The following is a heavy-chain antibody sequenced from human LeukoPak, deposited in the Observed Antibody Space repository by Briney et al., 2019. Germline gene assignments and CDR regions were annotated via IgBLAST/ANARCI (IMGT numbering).Heavy chain of an antibody. Sequence: ASVKVSCKASGDTFSTCNIHWVRQAPGQRPEWMGWINAGNGDTKYSQKFQGRVTITRDTFASTVHMELSSLSSEDTAVYYCARASGGPLMIRFGGLIPPGWLDPWGQGTRVTVSS. J-gene: IGHJ5*02. CDR1: GDTFSTCN. V-gene: IGHV1-3*01. CDR2: INAGNGDT. CDR3: ARASGGPLMIRFGGLIPPGWLDP. D-gene: IGHD3-16*02.